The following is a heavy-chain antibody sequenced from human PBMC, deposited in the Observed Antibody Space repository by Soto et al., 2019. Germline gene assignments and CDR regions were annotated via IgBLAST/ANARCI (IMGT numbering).Heavy chain of an antibody. CDR3: AREGVHNYNEYYFDY. CDR1: GFTFSYYA. V-gene: IGHV3-21*06. J-gene: IGHJ4*02. D-gene: IGHD3-22*01. Sequence: GGSLRLSCAASGFTFSYYALHWVRRAPGKGLEWVSSISGIRDYIRYADSVKGRFTISRDNAKTSLYLHMNSLTTEGTAVYYCAREGVHNYNEYYFDYWGQGTLVTVSS. CDR2: ISGIRDYI.